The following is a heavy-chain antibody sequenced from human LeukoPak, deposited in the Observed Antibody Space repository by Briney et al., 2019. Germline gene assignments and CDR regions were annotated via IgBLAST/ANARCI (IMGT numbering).Heavy chain of an antibody. CDR1: GGSFSGYY. D-gene: IGHD5-24*01. V-gene: IGHV4-34*01. J-gene: IGHJ4*02. CDR3: AREGIEMATISRGEFDY. Sequence: SETLSLTCAVYGGSFSGYYWSWIRQPPGKGLEWLGEINHSGSTNYNPSLKSRVTISVDTSKNQFSLKLSSVTAADTAVYYCAREGIEMATISRGEFDYWGQGTLVTVSS. CDR2: INHSGST.